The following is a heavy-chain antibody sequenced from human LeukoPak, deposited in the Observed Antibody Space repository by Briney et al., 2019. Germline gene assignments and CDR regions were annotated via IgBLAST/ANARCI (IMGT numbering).Heavy chain of an antibody. CDR3: ARSIVVVPAAISWFDP. Sequence: SETPSFTCTVSGGSISSSSYYWGWLRQPPGKGLEWIGSIYYSGSTYYNPSLKSRVTISVDTSKNQFPLKLSSVTAADTAVYYCARSIVVVPAAISWFDPWGQGTLVTVSS. J-gene: IGHJ5*02. D-gene: IGHD2-2*01. V-gene: IGHV4-39*01. CDR2: IYYSGST. CDR1: GGSISSSSYY.